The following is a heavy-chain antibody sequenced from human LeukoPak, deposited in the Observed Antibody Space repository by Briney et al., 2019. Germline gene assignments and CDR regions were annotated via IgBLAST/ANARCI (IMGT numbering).Heavy chain of an antibody. CDR1: RFTFSSYS. CDR2: VSPDGNLA. Sequence: GGSLRLSCAASRFTFSSYSMNWVRQAPGKGPVWVAHVSPDGNLANYADSVKGRFIISRDNAKNTLFLQMNSLRAEDTAVYYCARDLSFSPDHWDQGTLVTVSS. CDR3: ARDLSFSPDH. J-gene: IGHJ4*02. V-gene: IGHV3-74*01.